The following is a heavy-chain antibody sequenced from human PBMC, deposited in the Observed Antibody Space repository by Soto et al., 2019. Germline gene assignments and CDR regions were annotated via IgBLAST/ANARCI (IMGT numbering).Heavy chain of an antibody. CDR2: ICTTGNYI. CDR1: GFTFSSYS. D-gene: IGHD1-1*01. V-gene: IGHV3-21*01. CDR3: ARDFYNTQNPFFFDY. J-gene: IGHJ4*02. Sequence: GGSLRLSCAASGFTFSSYSMNWVRQAPGKGLEWVSSICTTGNYIYYTDSVKGRFTISRDNAKNSLYLQISSLRAEDTAVYYCARDFYNTQNPFFFDYWGQGTLVTVSS.